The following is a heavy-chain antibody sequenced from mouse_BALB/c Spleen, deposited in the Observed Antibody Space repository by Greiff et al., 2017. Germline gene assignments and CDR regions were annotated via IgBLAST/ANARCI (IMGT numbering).Heavy chain of an antibody. D-gene: IGHD2-4*01. CDR2: ISTYYGDA. Sequence: QVQLQQSGAELVRPGVSVKISCKGSGYTFTDYAMHWVKQSHAKSLEWIGVISTYYGDASYNQKFKGKATMTVDKSSSTAYMELARLTSEDSAIYYCARDYEGYFDYWSQGTTLTVSS. CDR1: GYTFTDYA. V-gene: IGHV1S137*01. J-gene: IGHJ2*01. CDR3: ARDYEGYFDY.